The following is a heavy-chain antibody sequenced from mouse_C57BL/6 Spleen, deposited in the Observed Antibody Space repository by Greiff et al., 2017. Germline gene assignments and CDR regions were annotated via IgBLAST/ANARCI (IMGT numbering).Heavy chain of an antibody. J-gene: IGHJ1*03. CDR1: GYTFTSYD. CDR2: IYPRDGST. CDR3: ARGGTTVADWYFDV. V-gene: IGHV1-85*01. D-gene: IGHD1-1*01. Sequence: QVQLQPSGPELVKPGASVKLSCKASGYTFTSYDINWVKQRPGQGLEWIGWIYPRDGSTKYNEKFKGKATLTVDTSSSTAYMELHSLTSEDSAVYFCARGGTTVADWYFDVWGTGTTVTVSS.